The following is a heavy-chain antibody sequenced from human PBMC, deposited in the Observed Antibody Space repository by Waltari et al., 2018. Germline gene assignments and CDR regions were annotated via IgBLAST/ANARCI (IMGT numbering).Heavy chain of an antibody. CDR2: VYHTGSA. CDR3: TRFIGDNGWGRDFDL. D-gene: IGHD4-17*01. J-gene: IGHJ4*02. Sequence: QVQLQESGPGLVKPSETLSLTCAVSGYCISRAYHWGWIRQPPGKGLEWLGGVYHTGSAYHNPSLRSRLTISVDKSKNQFSLRLTSVTAADTAVYYCTRFIGDNGWGRDFDLWGQGTLVTASS. V-gene: IGHV4-38-2*01. CDR1: GYCISRAYH.